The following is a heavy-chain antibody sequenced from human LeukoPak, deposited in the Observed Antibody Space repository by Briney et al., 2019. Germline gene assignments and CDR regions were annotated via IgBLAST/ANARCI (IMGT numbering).Heavy chain of an antibody. CDR3: ARTPGDYFDY. D-gene: IGHD3-10*01. V-gene: IGHV5-51*01. J-gene: IGHJ4*02. CDR1: GYTVTNYW. Sequence: GESLKISCKGSGYTVTNYWIGWVRQMPGKGLEWMGIISPGASDTRYSPSFLGQVTISADKSISTAYLQWSSLKASDTAMYYCARTPGDYFDYWGQGTLVTVSS. CDR2: ISPGASDT.